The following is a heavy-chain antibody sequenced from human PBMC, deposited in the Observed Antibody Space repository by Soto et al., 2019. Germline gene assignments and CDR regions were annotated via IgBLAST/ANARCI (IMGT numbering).Heavy chain of an antibody. D-gene: IGHD2-2*01. CDR2: IKQDGSEK. V-gene: IGHV3-7*03. J-gene: IGHJ6*02. Sequence: PGGSLRLSCAASGFTFSSYWMSWVRQAPGKGLEWVANIKQDGSEKYYVDSVKGRFTISRDNAKNSLYLQMNSLRAADTAVYYCAREGAEVVVPAAMLFAGGMDVWGQGTTVTVSS. CDR3: AREGAEVVVPAAMLFAGGMDV. CDR1: GFTFSSYW.